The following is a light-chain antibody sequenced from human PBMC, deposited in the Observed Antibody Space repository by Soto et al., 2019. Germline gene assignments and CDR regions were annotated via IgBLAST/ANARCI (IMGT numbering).Light chain of an antibody. CDR1: SSDVGGYNY. CDR3: CSYVRGDTVV. V-gene: IGLV2-8*01. Sequence: QSVLTQPPSASGSPGQSVTISCTGTSSDVGGYNYVSWYQHHPGKVPKLMIYEVSKRPSGVPHRFSGSKSGNTASLTVSGLQADDEADYYSCSYVRGDTVVFGGGTKLTVL. J-gene: IGLJ2*01. CDR2: EVS.